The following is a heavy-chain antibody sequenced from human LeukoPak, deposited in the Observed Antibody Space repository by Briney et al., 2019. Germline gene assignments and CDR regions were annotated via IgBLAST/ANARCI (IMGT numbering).Heavy chain of an antibody. CDR2: IDPDGSEK. V-gene: IGHV3-7*01. CDR1: GFTFNSYW. D-gene: IGHD3-10*01. Sequence: PGGSLRLSCAASGFTFNSYWMSWVRQAPGKGLEWVAHIDPDGSEKQYGDSVKGRFTTSRDNAKNSLYLQMNSLRAEDTAIYYCARIYYFGDNNWRYFDNWGQGTLVTVSS. CDR3: ARIYYFGDNNWRYFDN. J-gene: IGHJ4*02.